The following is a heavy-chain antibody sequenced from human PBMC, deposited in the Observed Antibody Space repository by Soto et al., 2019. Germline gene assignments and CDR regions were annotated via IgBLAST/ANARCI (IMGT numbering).Heavy chain of an antibody. Sequence: SETLSLTCTVSGGSISSGAYSWTWIRQPPGKGLEWIGYIYYSGSTNYNPSLKSRVTISVDTSKNQFSLKLSSVTAADTAVYYCARVERGDYVFDYWGQGTLVTAPQ. J-gene: IGHJ4*02. D-gene: IGHD4-17*01. V-gene: IGHV4-61*08. CDR1: GGSISSGAYS. CDR2: IYYSGST. CDR3: ARVERGDYVFDY.